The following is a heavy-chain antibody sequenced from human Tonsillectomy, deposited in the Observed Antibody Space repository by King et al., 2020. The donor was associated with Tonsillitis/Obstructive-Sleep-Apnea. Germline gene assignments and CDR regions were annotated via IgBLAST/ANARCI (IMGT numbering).Heavy chain of an antibody. CDR2: ISGYNGNT. CDR3: ARDMWKGDTSSWYIRSTWFDP. V-gene: IGHV1-18*01. J-gene: IGHJ5*01. D-gene: IGHD6-13*01. Sequence: QLVQSGPEVKKPGASVKVSCKASGYSFTSYGISWVRQAPGQGLEWMGWISGYNGNTIYAQKLQGRVTLTTDTSTTTAYMELRSLRSDDTAMYYCARDMWKGDTSSWYIRSTWFDPWGQGTLVTVSS. CDR1: GYSFTSYG.